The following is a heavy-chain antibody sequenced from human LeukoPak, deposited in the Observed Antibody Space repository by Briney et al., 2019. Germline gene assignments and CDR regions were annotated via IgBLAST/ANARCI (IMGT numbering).Heavy chain of an antibody. V-gene: IGHV4-4*07. Sequence: SETLSLTCTVSGGSISSYYWSWIRQPAGKGLEWIGRIYTSGSTNYNPSLKSRVTMSVDTSKNQLSLKLSSVTAADTAVYYCARGGEGYYDSSGYPLYPGFFDYWGQGTLVTVSS. CDR2: IYTSGST. CDR3: ARGGEGYYDSSGYPLYPGFFDY. D-gene: IGHD3-22*01. J-gene: IGHJ4*02. CDR1: GGSISSYY.